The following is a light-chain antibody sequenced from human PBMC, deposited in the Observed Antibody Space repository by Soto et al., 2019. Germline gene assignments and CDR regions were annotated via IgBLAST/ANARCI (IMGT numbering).Light chain of an antibody. CDR2: AAY. J-gene: IGKJ1*01. CDR1: QYINNY. Sequence: DLQMTQSPSSLSTSVGDRVTITCRASQYINNYLNWYQQKPGKAPKLLIFAAYNLQSGVPSRFSGSGSGTDFTLTISSLQPEDFATYYCQQYNSWTFGQGTKVEIK. CDR3: QQYNSWT. V-gene: IGKV1-39*01.